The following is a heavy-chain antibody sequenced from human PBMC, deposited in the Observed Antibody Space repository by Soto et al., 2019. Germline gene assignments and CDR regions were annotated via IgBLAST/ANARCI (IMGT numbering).Heavy chain of an antibody. CDR1: GGSISRGGYY. D-gene: IGHD2-15*01. Sequence: QVQLQESGPGLVKPSQTLSLTCTVSGGSISRGGYYYNWIRQLPGKGLEWIGYIYHSGSTNYNPSLKGRVTISVDTSKTQFSLELSSGTAAGTAVYYCARAGAGGYGLGWFDPWGQGTLVTVSS. V-gene: IGHV4-31*03. CDR3: ARAGAGGYGLGWFDP. J-gene: IGHJ5*02. CDR2: IYHSGST.